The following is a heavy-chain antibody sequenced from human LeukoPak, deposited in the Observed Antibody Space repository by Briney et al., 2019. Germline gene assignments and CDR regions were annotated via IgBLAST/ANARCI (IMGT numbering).Heavy chain of an antibody. D-gene: IGHD2-2*01. Sequence: SETLSLTCTVSGGSISSYYWSWIRQPPGKGLEWIGYIYYSGSTNYNPSLKSRVTISVDTSKNQFSLKLSPVTAADTAVYYCARPAAASGYYYMDVWGKGTTVTVSS. CDR3: ARPAAASGYYYMDV. V-gene: IGHV4-59*01. CDR2: IYYSGST. CDR1: GGSISSYY. J-gene: IGHJ6*03.